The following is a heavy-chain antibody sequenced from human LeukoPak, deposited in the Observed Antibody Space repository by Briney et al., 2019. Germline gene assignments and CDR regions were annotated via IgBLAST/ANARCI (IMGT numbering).Heavy chain of an antibody. D-gene: IGHD3-3*01. CDR2: IKQDGSEK. Sequence: GGSLRLSCAASGFTFSSSWMSWVRQAPGKGLEWVANIKQDGSEKYYVDSVKGRFTISRDNAKNSLYLQMNSRRAEDTAVYYCVGFWSGYPTHAFDIWGQGTMVTVSS. J-gene: IGHJ3*02. V-gene: IGHV3-7*01. CDR3: VGFWSGYPTHAFDI. CDR1: GFTFSSSW.